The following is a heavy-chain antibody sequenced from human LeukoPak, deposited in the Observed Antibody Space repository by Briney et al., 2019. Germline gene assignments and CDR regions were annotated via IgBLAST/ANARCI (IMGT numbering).Heavy chain of an antibody. D-gene: IGHD2-2*01. CDR2: IHYSGST. V-gene: IGHV4-31*03. CDR1: GGSISSGTYF. Sequence: SETLSLTCTVSGGSISSGTYFWSWIRQHPGKGLEWIGYIHYSGSTYSNPSLKSRVTISVDTSKNQFSLKLSSVTAADTAVYYCARDGCSGPSCHGNWFDPWGQGTLVTVSS. J-gene: IGHJ5*02. CDR3: ARDGCSGPSCHGNWFDP.